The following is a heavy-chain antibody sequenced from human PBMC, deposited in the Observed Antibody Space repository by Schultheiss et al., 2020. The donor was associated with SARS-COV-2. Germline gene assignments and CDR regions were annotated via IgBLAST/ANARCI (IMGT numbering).Heavy chain of an antibody. Sequence: SETLSLTCTVSGGSISGDYWSWIRQPPGKGLEWIGYISDSGSTNYNPSVKSRVTMSVDTSKNQFSLKLSSVTAADTAVYYCARGGHYYGSGSYYNPYYYGMDVWGQGTTVTVSS. CDR1: GGSISGDY. V-gene: IGHV4-59*12. CDR2: ISDSGST. CDR3: ARGGHYYGSGSYYNPYYYGMDV. J-gene: IGHJ6*02. D-gene: IGHD3-10*01.